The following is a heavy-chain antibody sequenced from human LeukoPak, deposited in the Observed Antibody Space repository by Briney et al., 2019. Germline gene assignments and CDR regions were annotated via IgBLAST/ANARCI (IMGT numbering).Heavy chain of an antibody. V-gene: IGHV3-11*01. CDR3: AREWATQIRHNWLDP. CDR2: ISSSGSTI. D-gene: IGHD5-24*01. CDR1: GFTFSDYY. Sequence: GGSLRLSCAASGFTFSDYYTSWIRQAPGKGLEWVSYISSSGSTIYYADSVKGRFTISRDNAKNSLYLQMNSLRAEDTAVYYCAREWATQIRHNWLDPWGQGTLVTVSS. J-gene: IGHJ5*02.